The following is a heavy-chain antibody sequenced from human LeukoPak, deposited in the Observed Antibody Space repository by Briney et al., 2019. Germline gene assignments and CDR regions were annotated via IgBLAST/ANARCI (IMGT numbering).Heavy chain of an antibody. Sequence: GASVKVSCKASGGTFSSYAISWVRQAPGQGLEWMGWISAYNGNTNYAQKLQGRVTMTTDTSTSTAYMELRSLRSDDTAVYYCARVQADYGDYDGGLGYFDYWGQGTLVTVSS. CDR3: ARVQADYGDYDGGLGYFDY. J-gene: IGHJ4*02. CDR1: GGTFSSYA. D-gene: IGHD4-17*01. V-gene: IGHV1-18*01. CDR2: ISAYNGNT.